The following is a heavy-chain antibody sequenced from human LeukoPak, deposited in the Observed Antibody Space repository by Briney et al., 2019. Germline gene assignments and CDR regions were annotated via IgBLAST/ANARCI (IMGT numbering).Heavy chain of an antibody. D-gene: IGHD3-22*01. CDR2: ISSSGSTI. J-gene: IGHJ4*02. V-gene: IGHV3-11*01. CDR1: GFTFSDYY. CDR3: ATDPDRSGYHYFDY. Sequence: GGSLRLSCAASGFTFSDYYMSWIRQAPGKGLEWVSYISSSGSTIYYADSVKGRFTISRDNAKNSLYLQMNSLRAEDTAVYYCATDPDRSGYHYFDYWGQGTLVTVSS.